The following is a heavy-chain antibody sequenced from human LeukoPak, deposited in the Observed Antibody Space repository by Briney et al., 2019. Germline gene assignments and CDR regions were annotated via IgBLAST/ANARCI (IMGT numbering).Heavy chain of an antibody. CDR3: ARVGDSYGFLFYDY. CDR2: TNHSGST. D-gene: IGHD5-18*01. Sequence: SETLSLTCAVYGGSFSGYYWSWIRQPPGKGLEWIGETNHSGSTNYNPSLKSRVTISVDTSKNQFSLKLSSVTAADTAVYYCARVGDSYGFLFYDYWGQGTLVTVSS. V-gene: IGHV4-34*01. J-gene: IGHJ4*02. CDR1: GGSFSGYY.